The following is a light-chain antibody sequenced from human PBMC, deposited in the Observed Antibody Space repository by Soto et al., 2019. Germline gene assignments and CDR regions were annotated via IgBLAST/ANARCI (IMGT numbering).Light chain of an antibody. V-gene: IGKV1-5*01. J-gene: IGKJ5*01. Sequence: DIQMTQSPSTLSAFVGDRVTITCRASQSISSWLAWYQQKPGKAPKLLIYDASSLESGVPSRFSGSGSGTEFTLTITNLQPDDSATYYCQQCNRYPITFGQGTRLEIK. CDR2: DAS. CDR3: QQCNRYPIT. CDR1: QSISSW.